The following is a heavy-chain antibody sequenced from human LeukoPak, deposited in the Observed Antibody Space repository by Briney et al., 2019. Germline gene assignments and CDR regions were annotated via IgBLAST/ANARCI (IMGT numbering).Heavy chain of an antibody. J-gene: IGHJ1*01. V-gene: IGHV4-59*01. Sequence: SETLSLTCTVSGGSINSYYWTWIRQPPGKGLEWIGNIYNSGNTNYNPSLKSRVTISVDTSKNQFSLKLSSVTAADTAVYYCAGIPTVTTGPEHSPVEYFQHWGQGTLVTVSS. CDR1: GGSINSYY. D-gene: IGHD4-17*01. CDR2: IYNSGNT. CDR3: AGIPTVTTGPEHSPVEYFQH.